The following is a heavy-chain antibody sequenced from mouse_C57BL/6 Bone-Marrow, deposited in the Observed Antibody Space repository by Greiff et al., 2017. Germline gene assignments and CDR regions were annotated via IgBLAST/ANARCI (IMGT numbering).Heavy chain of an antibody. J-gene: IGHJ3*01. CDR2: IDPSDSYT. CDR1: GYTFTSYW. Sequence: QVQLQQPGAELVRPGTSVKLSCKASGYTFTSYWMHWVKQRPGQGLEWIGVIDPSDSYTSYNQKFKGKATLTVDTSSSTAYMQLSSLTSEDSAVYYCARLGAYWGQGTLVTVSA. V-gene: IGHV1-59*01. CDR3: ARLGAY. D-gene: IGHD4-1*01.